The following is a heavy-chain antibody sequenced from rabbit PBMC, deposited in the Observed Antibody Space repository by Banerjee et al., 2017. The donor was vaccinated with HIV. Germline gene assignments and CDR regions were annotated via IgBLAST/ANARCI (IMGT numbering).Heavy chain of an antibody. Sequence: QSLEESGGDLVKPGASLTLTCTASGFSFSSSYWMCWVRQAPGKGLEWIGCIYTGDGDTYYASWAKGRFAISKTSSTTVTLQMASLTAADTATYFCAHDSGAPYGEFGLWGPSTLVTVS. CDR2: IYTGDGDT. J-gene: IGHJ2*01. D-gene: IGHD3-1*01. CDR3: AHDSGAPYGEFGL. V-gene: IGHV1S40*01. CDR1: GFSFSSSYW.